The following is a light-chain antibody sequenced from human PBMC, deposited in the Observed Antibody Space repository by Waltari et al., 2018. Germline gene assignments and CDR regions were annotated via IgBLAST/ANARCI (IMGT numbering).Light chain of an antibody. Sequence: EIVLTQSPATLSFYPGERATLSCRASQSVGVYLAWYQQKPGQAPRLILYDASNRATGIPGMFSGSVSGTEFTLTISSLEPEDVAVYYCQQSKSWPLTFGGGTKVEIK. V-gene: IGKV3-11*01. CDR3: QQSKSWPLT. J-gene: IGKJ4*01. CDR1: QSVGVY. CDR2: DAS.